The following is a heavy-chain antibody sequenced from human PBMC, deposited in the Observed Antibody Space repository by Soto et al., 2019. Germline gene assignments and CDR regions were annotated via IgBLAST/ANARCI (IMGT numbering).Heavy chain of an antibody. V-gene: IGHV4-31*03. CDR2: IYYSGST. Sequence: PSETLSITCTFSGGSISSGGYYWSGIRQHPGKGLEWIGYIYYSGSTYYNPSLKSRVTISVDTSKNQFSLKLSTVTAADTAVYYCARYYGSEYYFDYWGQGTLVTVSS. CDR3: ARYYGSEYYFDY. D-gene: IGHD3-10*01. CDR1: GGSISSGGYY. J-gene: IGHJ4*02.